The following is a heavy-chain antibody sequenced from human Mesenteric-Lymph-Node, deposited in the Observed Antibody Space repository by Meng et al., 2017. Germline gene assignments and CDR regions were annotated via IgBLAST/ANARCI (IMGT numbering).Heavy chain of an antibody. D-gene: IGHD2-21*02. CDR3: ARDVTPDAFDI. Sequence: GESLKISCAASGFTVSSNYMSWVRQAPGKGLEWVSVIYSGGSTYYADSVKGRFTISRDNSKNTLYLQMNSLRAEDTAVYYCARDVTPDAFDIWGQGTMVTVSS. J-gene: IGHJ3*02. CDR2: IYSGGST. V-gene: IGHV3-66*02. CDR1: GFTVSSNY.